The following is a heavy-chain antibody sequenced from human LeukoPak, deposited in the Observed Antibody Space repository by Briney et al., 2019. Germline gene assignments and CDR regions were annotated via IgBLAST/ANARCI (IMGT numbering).Heavy chain of an antibody. Sequence: AASVNASCKVSRYTFTVYYMHSGRQAPGQGVEWMGWINPNRGGPNYAQKFRGRVTMTRATSSSTASLELGGLPYDDPAVYYCRRMHLVIGPRVDDFWGQGALVT. CDR2: INPNRGGP. J-gene: IGHJ4*02. D-gene: IGHD2-21*01. CDR1: RYTFTVYY. CDR3: RRMHLVIGPRVDDF. V-gene: IGHV1-2*02.